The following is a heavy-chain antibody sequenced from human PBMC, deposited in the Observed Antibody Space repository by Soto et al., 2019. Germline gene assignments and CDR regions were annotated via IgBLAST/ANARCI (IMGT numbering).Heavy chain of an antibody. J-gene: IGHJ6*02. CDR1: GFTFSNAW. CDR3: TTGAGDYCSCGMDV. CDR2: IKSKTDGGTT. V-gene: IGHV3-15*01. Sequence: EVQLVESGGGLVKPGGSLRLSCAASGFTFSNAWMSWVRQAPGKGLEWVGRIKSKTDGGTTDYAAPVKGRFTISRDDSKNTLYLQMDSLKTEDTAVYYCTTGAGDYCSCGMDVWGQGTTVTVSS.